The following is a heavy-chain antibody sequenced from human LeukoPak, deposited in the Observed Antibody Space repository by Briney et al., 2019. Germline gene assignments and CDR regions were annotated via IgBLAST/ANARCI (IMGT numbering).Heavy chain of an antibody. D-gene: IGHD1-26*01. CDR3: ARGLSGRYLAGLDY. V-gene: IGHV1-18*01. CDR2: ISAYNGKT. J-gene: IGHJ4*02. CDR1: GYTFTSYG. Sequence: GGSVKVSCKASGYTFTSYGISWVRQAPGQALEGMGWISAYNGKTNYAQKLQSRVTMTTDTTTSTAYMELRGLTPDDTAVYYCARGLSGRYLAGLDYWGQGTLVTVSS.